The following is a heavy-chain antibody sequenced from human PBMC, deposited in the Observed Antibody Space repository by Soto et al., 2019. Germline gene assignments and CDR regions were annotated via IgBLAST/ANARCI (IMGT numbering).Heavy chain of an antibody. D-gene: IGHD1-26*01. Sequence: PGGSLRLSCAASGFTFSSYGMHWVRQAPGKGLEWVAVISYDGSNKYYADSVKGRFTISRDNSKNTLYLQMNSLRAEDTAVYYCAKDLMSSGGSYRNYYYYGMDVWGQGTTVTVSS. CDR3: AKDLMSSGGSYRNYYYYGMDV. V-gene: IGHV3-30*18. CDR1: GFTFSSYG. CDR2: ISYDGSNK. J-gene: IGHJ6*02.